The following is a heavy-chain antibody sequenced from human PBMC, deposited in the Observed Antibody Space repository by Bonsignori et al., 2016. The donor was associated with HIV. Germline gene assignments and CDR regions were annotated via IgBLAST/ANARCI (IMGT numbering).Heavy chain of an antibody. CDR2: IYSGGSST. V-gene: IGHV3-23*03. Sequence: GESLKISCAASGFTFSSYAMSWVRQAPGKGLEWVSVIYSGGSSTYYADSVKGRFTISRDNSKNTLYLQMNSLRAEDTAVYYCANGGPYSSSHFDYWGQGTLVTVSS. D-gene: IGHD6-13*01. CDR3: ANGGPYSSSHFDY. J-gene: IGHJ4*02. CDR1: GFTFSSYA.